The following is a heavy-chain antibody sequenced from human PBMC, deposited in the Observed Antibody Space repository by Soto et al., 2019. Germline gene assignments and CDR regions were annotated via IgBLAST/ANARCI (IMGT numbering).Heavy chain of an antibody. V-gene: IGHV3-15*01. CDR2: IKSQSDGGTV. D-gene: IGHD1-7*01. CDR3: ATTSMPHNWNSV. J-gene: IGHJ4*02. CDR1: GFTFNSAW. Sequence: GGSLRLSCAASGFTFNSAWMTWVRQPPGRGLAWVGRIKSQSDGGTVDSAAPVKGRFTISRDDAKNTLYLQLNSLMPEDTAVYYCATTSMPHNWNSVWGRGTLVTVSS.